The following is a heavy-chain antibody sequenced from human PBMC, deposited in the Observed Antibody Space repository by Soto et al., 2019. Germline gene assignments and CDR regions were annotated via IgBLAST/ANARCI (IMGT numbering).Heavy chain of an antibody. D-gene: IGHD1-20*01. J-gene: IGHJ4*02. CDR1: GFTFSSCA. V-gene: IGHV3-23*01. CDR2: ISGSGGST. CDR3: AKDRYKDMASDY. Sequence: SVRLSCAASGFTFSSCAMSWVRQAPGKGLEWVSAISGSGGSTYYADSVKGRFTISRDNSKNTLYLQMNSLRAEDTAVYYCAKDRYKDMASDYLCQRTLVTGSS.